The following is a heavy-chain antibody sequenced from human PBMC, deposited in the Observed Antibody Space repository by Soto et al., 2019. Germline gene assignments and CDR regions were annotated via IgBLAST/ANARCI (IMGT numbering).Heavy chain of an antibody. Sequence: QVQLQESGPGLVKPSETLSLTCIVSGDSVSNYYWSWIRQPPGKGLEWIGYISYSGTTKYNPSLESRVTMSVDTSKNRFSLKLNSVTAADTAVYYCPIADSTPYYFDYWGQGTLVTVSS. V-gene: IGHV4-59*02. CDR1: GDSVSNYY. CDR2: ISYSGTT. CDR3: PIADSTPYYFDY. D-gene: IGHD2-2*01. J-gene: IGHJ4*02.